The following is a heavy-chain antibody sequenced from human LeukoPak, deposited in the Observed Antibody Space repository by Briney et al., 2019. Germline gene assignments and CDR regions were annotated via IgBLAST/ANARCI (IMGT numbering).Heavy chain of an antibody. J-gene: IGHJ4*02. Sequence: GGSLKLSCATSGFTFRGSAIHWVRQASGKGLEWVGRIRSQANNYATTYIESVKGRFTISRDDSKNTAYLQMNSLKTEDTAVYYCTRHVWDSGRDYWGQGTLVTVPS. CDR1: GFTFRGSA. CDR3: TRHVWDSGRDY. CDR2: IRSQANNYAT. D-gene: IGHD6-19*01. V-gene: IGHV3-73*01.